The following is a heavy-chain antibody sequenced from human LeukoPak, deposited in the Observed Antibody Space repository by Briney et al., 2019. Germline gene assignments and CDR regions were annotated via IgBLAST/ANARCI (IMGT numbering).Heavy chain of an antibody. J-gene: IGHJ3*02. Sequence: PGRSLRLSCAASGFTFSSYGMHWVRQAPGKGLEWVAVISYDGSNKYYADSVKGRFTISRDNSKNTLYLQMNSLRAEDTAVYYCARDMSPWETRNPDAFDIWGQGTMVTVSS. D-gene: IGHD1-14*01. CDR1: GFTFSSYG. V-gene: IGHV3-30*03. CDR2: ISYDGSNK. CDR3: ARDMSPWETRNPDAFDI.